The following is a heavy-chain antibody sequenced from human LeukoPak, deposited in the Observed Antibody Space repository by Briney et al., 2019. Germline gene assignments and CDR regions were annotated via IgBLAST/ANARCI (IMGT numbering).Heavy chain of an antibody. Sequence: GGSLRLSCVASKFTFSNYAIHWVRQAPGKGLAWVAFISYDGGTNYYAESVKGRFTISRDTSKNTVYLQMNSLRGEDTAVYYCARDRASSGSELDYWGQGTLVTVSS. CDR1: KFTFSNYA. V-gene: IGHV3-30*04. CDR3: ARDRASSGSELDY. J-gene: IGHJ4*02. CDR2: ISYDGGTN. D-gene: IGHD6-19*01.